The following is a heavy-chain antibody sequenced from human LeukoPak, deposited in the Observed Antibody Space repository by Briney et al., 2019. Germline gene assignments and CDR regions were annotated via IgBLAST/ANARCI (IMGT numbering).Heavy chain of an antibody. CDR1: GGSISTSSYY. CDR3: ARGIGASSTVGY. V-gene: IGHV4-39*07. CDR2: IYYSGST. D-gene: IGHD6-13*01. J-gene: IGHJ4*02. Sequence: PSETLSLTCTVSGGSISTSSYYWGWIRQPPGKGLECIGNIYYSGSTYYNPSFKSRVTISVDTSKNQFSLKLSSVTAADTAVYYCARGIGASSTVGYWGQGTLVTVSS.